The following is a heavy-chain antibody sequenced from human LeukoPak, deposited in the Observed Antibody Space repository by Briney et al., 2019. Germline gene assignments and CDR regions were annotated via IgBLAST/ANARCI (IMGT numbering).Heavy chain of an antibody. CDR1: GYTFTSYF. V-gene: IGHV1-46*01. Sequence: GASVKVSCKASGYTFTSYFMHWVRQAPGQGLEWMGIINPSGGSTSYAQKFQGRVTMTSDTSTSTVYMELSSLRSEDTAVYYCARAESYGDPFDYWGQGTLVTVSS. J-gene: IGHJ4*02. D-gene: IGHD4-17*01. CDR2: INPSGGST. CDR3: ARAESYGDPFDY.